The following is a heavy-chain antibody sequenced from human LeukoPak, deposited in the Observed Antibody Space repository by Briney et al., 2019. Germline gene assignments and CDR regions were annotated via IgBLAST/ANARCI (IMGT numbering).Heavy chain of an antibody. CDR1: GFTFSSYA. Sequence: PGGSLRLSCAASGFTFSSYAMSWVRQAPGKGLEWVSVIYSGGSTYYADSVKGRFTISRDNSKNTLYLQMNSLRAEDTAVYYCARDKHLSYFDYWGQGTLVTVSS. CDR3: ARDKHLSYFDY. V-gene: IGHV3-53*01. CDR2: IYSGGST. J-gene: IGHJ4*02.